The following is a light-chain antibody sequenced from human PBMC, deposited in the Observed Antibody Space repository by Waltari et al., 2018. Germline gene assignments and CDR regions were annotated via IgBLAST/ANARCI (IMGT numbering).Light chain of an antibody. V-gene: IGKV3-11*01. CDR1: QSVSSY. Sequence: VLTQSPATLSLSPGERATLSCRASQSVSSYLAWYQQKPGQAPRPLIYDASNRATGIPARFSGSGSGTDVTLTISSLEPEDFAVYYCQQRSNWPRTFGQGTKVEIK. CDR3: QQRSNWPRT. CDR2: DAS. J-gene: IGKJ1*01.